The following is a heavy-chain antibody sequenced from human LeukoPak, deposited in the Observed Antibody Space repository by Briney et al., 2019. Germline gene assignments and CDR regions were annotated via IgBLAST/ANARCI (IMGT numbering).Heavy chain of an antibody. Sequence: GGSLRFSCAASGFTFSNYWMHWVRQAPGKGLVWVSRIHSDGSSTTSADSVKGRFTISRDNAKNTLYLQMNSLRAEDTAVYFCARGNAHAFDIWGQGTMVTVSS. CDR2: IHSDGSST. J-gene: IGHJ3*02. V-gene: IGHV3-74*01. D-gene: IGHD1-1*01. CDR3: ARGNAHAFDI. CDR1: GFTFSNYW.